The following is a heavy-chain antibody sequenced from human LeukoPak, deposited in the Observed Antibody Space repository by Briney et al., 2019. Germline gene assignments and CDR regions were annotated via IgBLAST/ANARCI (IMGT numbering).Heavy chain of an antibody. CDR2: MFHSGTT. V-gene: IGHV4-39*02. J-gene: IGHJ4*02. Sequence: PSETLSLTCTASGDSISNCNYYWGWIRQPPGKGLEWIGSMFHSGTTYYNPSLKSRVTISVDTSKNHFSLKLSSVTAADTAVYYCARMLRTVWELPYYWGQGTLVTVSS. CDR3: ARMLRTVWELPYY. CDR1: GDSISNCNYY. D-gene: IGHD1-26*01.